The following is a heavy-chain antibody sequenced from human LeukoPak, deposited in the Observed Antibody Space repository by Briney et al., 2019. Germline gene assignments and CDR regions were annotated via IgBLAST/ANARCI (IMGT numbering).Heavy chain of an antibody. D-gene: IGHD6-13*01. CDR3: AREYSSSWYIMGDY. CDR2: ISYDGSNK. V-gene: IGHV3-30-3*01. J-gene: IGHJ4*02. CDR1: GFTFSSYA. Sequence: GGSLRLSCAASGFTFSSYAMHWVRQAPGKGLEWVAVISYDGSNKYYADSVKGRFTISRDNSKNTLYQQMNSLRAEDTAVYYCAREYSSSWYIMGDYWGQGTLVTASS.